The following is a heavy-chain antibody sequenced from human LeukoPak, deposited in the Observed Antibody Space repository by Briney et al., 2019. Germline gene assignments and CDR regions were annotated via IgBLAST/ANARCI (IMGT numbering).Heavy chain of an antibody. D-gene: IGHD6-19*01. Sequence: GGSLRLSCADSGFTFSNYDMSWVRQAPGKGLEWVAHIRKDGSEKYYLDSVEGRFTISRDNSKNTLYLQMNSLRAEDTAVYYCAKAGQVAGLYYYHYMDVWGKGTTVTISS. J-gene: IGHJ6*03. V-gene: IGHV3-7*01. CDR1: GFTFSNYD. CDR3: AKAGQVAGLYYYHYMDV. CDR2: IRKDGSEK.